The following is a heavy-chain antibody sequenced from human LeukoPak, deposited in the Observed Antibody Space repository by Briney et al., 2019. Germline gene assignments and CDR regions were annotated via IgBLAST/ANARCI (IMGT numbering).Heavy chain of an antibody. Sequence: SETLSLTCAVYGGSFSGYYWSWISQPPGKGLEWVGEINHSGSTNYNPSLKSRVTISVDTSKNQFSLKLSSVTAADTAVYYCARGRFLEWLRPFDYWGQGTLVTVSS. CDR1: GGSFSGYY. CDR3: ARGRFLEWLRPFDY. D-gene: IGHD3-3*01. CDR2: INHSGST. V-gene: IGHV4-34*01. J-gene: IGHJ4*02.